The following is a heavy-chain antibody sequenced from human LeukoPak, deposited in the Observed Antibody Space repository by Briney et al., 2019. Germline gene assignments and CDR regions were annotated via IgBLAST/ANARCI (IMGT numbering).Heavy chain of an antibody. Sequence: SETLSLTCAVYGGSFSGYYWSWIRQPPGKGLEWIGEINHSGSTNYNPSLKSRVTISVDTSKNQFSLKLSSVTAADTAVYYCARGRSGLPVVTQNTFDYWGQGTLVTVSS. CDR2: INHSGST. J-gene: IGHJ4*02. D-gene: IGHD4-23*01. CDR1: GGSFSGYY. V-gene: IGHV4-34*01. CDR3: ARGRSGLPVVTQNTFDY.